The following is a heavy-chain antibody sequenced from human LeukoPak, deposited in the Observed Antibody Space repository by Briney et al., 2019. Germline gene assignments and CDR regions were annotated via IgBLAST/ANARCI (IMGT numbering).Heavy chain of an antibody. CDR3: VKGPTYSAHWYAALDY. CDR1: GFNFDDYT. V-gene: IGHV3-43*01. D-gene: IGHD6-13*01. J-gene: IGHJ4*02. CDR2: ITWTGGNT. Sequence: GGSLRLSCAASGFNFDDYTMHWVRHAPGKGLEWVSLITWTGGNTYYADSVKGRFTISRDNFKRSLYLQMNSLRTEDTALYYCVKGPTYSAHWYAALDYCGQGTLVTVSS.